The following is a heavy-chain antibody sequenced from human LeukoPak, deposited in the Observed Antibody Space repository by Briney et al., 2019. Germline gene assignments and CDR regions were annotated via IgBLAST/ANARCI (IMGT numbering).Heavy chain of an antibody. J-gene: IGHJ6*03. V-gene: IGHV1-8*03. CDR3: ARFRGYNYYYYYMDV. D-gene: IGHD5-24*01. CDR2: MNPNSGNT. Sequence: ASVKVSCKASGYTFTSYDINWVRQATGQGLEWMGWMNPNSGNTGYAQKFQGRVTITRNTSISTAYMELSSLRSEDTAVYYCARFRGYNYYYYYMDVWGRGTTVTVSS. CDR1: GYTFTSYD.